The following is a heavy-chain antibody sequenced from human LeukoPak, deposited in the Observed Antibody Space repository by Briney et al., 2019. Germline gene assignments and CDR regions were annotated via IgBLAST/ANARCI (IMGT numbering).Heavy chain of an antibody. V-gene: IGHV1-46*01. D-gene: IGHD5-18*01. CDR2: INPSGGST. CDR1: GYTFTSYY. Sequence: GASVEVSCKASGYTFTSYYMHWVRQAPGQGLEWMEIINPSGGSTSYAQKLQGRVTMTRDTSTSTVYMELSSLRSEDTAVYYCARGNTAMVPSDYFDYWGQGTLVTVSS. J-gene: IGHJ4*02. CDR3: ARGNTAMVPSDYFDY.